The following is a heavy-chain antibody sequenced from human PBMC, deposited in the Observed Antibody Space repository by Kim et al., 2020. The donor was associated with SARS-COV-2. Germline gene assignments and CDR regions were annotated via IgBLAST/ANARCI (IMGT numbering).Heavy chain of an antibody. D-gene: IGHD3-16*01. Sequence: KGRFTISRDNSKNTLYVQMNSLRAEDTAVYYCARDKYEATWGSSDYYYMDVWGKGTTVTVSS. J-gene: IGHJ6*03. CDR3: ARDKYEATWGSSDYYYMDV. V-gene: IGHV3-30*01.